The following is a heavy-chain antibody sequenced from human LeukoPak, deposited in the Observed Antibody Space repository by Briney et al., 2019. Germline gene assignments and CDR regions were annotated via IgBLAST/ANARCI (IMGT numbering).Heavy chain of an antibody. D-gene: IGHD2-2*01. V-gene: IGHV3-23*01. CDR1: GFTFSSYA. CDR3: AKSPKGIVVVPAAMVRLQLGVNWFAP. J-gene: IGHJ5*02. CDR2: ISGSGGST. Sequence: GGSLRLSCAASGFTFSSYAMSWVRQAPGKGLEWVSAISGSGGSTYYADSVKGRFTISRDNSKNTLYLQMNSPRAEDTAVYYCAKSPKGIVVVPAAMVRLQLGVNWFAPWGQGTLVTVSS.